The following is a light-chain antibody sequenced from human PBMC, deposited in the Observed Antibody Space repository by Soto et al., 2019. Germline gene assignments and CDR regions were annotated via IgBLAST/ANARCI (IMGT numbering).Light chain of an antibody. CDR3: SSYTGSSTPYV. Sequence: ALTQPASVSGSPGQSITISCTGTSSDVGGYNYVSWYQQHPGKAPKLMIYEVSNRPSGVSNRFSGSKSGNTASLTISGLQAEDDADYYCSSYTGSSTPYVFGTGTKLTVL. CDR2: EVS. V-gene: IGLV2-14*01. CDR1: SSDVGGYNY. J-gene: IGLJ1*01.